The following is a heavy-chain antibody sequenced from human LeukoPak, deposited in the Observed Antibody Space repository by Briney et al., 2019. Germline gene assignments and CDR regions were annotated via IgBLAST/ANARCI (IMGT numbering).Heavy chain of an antibody. V-gene: IGHV1-18*04. CDR3: ARVPMVRGVIIPNWFDP. CDR2: ISAYNGNT. J-gene: IGHJ5*02. D-gene: IGHD3-10*01. Sequence: ASVKVSCKASGYTVTSYGISWVRQAPGQGLEWMGWISAYNGNTNYAQKLQGRVTMATDTSTSTAYMELRSLRSDDTAVYYCARVPMVRGVIIPNWFDPWGQGTLVTVSS. CDR1: GYTVTSYG.